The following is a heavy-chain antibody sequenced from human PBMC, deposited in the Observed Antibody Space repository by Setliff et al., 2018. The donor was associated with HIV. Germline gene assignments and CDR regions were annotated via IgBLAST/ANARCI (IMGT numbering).Heavy chain of an antibody. V-gene: IGHV3-30*02. D-gene: IGHD6-19*01. CDR2: IWYDGSNK. CDR3: AKDAYSSGPYAFDI. CDR1: GFTFSSYG. J-gene: IGHJ3*02. Sequence: GGSLRLSCAASGFTFSSYGVHWVRQAPGKGLEWVAVIWYDGSNKYYADSVKGRFTISRDNSKNTLYLQMNSLRAEDTAVYYCAKDAYSSGPYAFDIWGQGTMVTV.